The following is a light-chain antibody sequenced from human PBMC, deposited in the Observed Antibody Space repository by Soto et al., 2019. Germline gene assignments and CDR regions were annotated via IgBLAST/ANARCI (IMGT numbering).Light chain of an antibody. J-gene: IGLJ1*01. CDR2: AVS. CDR3: ISYTDRQSYL. Sequence: QSVLTQPASVSGSPGQSITISCSGTSSDIGSYDHVAWYQQFPGKSPKLIIYAVSDRPSGVSDRFSGSKSGISASLTISGLQTEDEADYYCISYTDRQSYLCGTGTKVTVL. V-gene: IGLV2-14*03. CDR1: SSDIGSYDH.